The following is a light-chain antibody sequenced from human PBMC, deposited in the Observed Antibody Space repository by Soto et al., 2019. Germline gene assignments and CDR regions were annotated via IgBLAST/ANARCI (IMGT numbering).Light chain of an antibody. Sequence: DIQMTQSPSTLSPSPADTVTVTCRASQSISGWLAWYQQKPGEAPKLLIYDASALRSGVPSRFSGSGSGTKFTLTIVSLQPDDFAAYYCQQYDSFSGTFGQGTKVDI. CDR2: DAS. J-gene: IGKJ1*01. CDR1: QSISGW. CDR3: QQYDSFSGT. V-gene: IGKV1-5*01.